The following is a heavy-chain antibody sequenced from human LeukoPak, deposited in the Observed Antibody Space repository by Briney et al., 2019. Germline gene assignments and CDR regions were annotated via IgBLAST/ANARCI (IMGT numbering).Heavy chain of an antibody. CDR3: ARAAVSGPESVYWYFDL. CDR2: ISPNGGST. Sequence: ASVKVSCKASGYSFINFYIHWVRQAPGQGLEWMGIISPNGGSTSYAQKLQGRVTMTRDTSTTSVYMDLCSLRSADTAVSHSARAAVSGPESVYWYFDLWGRGTLVTVSS. CDR1: GYSFINFY. J-gene: IGHJ2*01. V-gene: IGHV1-46*04. D-gene: IGHD3-3*01.